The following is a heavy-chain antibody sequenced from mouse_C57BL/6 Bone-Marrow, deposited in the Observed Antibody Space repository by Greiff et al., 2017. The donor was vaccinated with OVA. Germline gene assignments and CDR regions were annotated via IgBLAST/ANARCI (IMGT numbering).Heavy chain of an antibody. CDR3: ARHYYYGSSYKDY. J-gene: IGHJ2*01. Sequence: EVKLVESGGGLVKPGGSLKLSCAASGFNFSSSTMSWVRQTPEKRLEWVATISGGGGNTYYPDSVKGRFTISRDNAKNTLYLQMSSLRSEDTALYYCARHYYYGSSYKDYWGQCTTLTVSS. V-gene: IGHV5-9*01. CDR1: GFNFSSST. CDR2: ISGGGGNT. D-gene: IGHD1-1*01.